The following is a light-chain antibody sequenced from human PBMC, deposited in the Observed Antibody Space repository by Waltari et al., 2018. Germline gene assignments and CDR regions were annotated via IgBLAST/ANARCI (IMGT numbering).Light chain of an antibody. CDR2: LGS. Sequence: DIVVTQSPLCLPVTPGEPASSSCRSSQSLLHRNGNNYVEWYLPKPGQSPQLLIYLGSNRASGVPDRVSGSGSGTDCTLRISRVEAGDVGVYYSMQSLQTLWTCGPGTKVEIK. CDR1: QSLLHRNGNNY. CDR3: MQSLQTLWT. V-gene: IGKV2-28*01. J-gene: IGKJ1*01.